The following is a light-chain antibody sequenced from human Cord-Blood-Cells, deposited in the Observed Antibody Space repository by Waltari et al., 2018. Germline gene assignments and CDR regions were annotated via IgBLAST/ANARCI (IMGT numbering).Light chain of an antibody. V-gene: IGLV2-14*01. Sequence: QSALTQPAPVSGSPGQSITISCTGTSSDVGGYNYVSWYQQHPDNAPKLIVYDVSNRPSGVSNRFSGSKSGNTASLTISGLQAEDEADYYCSSYTSSSTVFGGGTKLTVL. CDR1: SSDVGGYNY. CDR2: DVS. CDR3: SSYTSSSTV. J-gene: IGLJ2*01.